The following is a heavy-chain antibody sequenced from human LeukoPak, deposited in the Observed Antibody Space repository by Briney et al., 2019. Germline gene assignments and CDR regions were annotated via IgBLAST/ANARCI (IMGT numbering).Heavy chain of an antibody. Sequence: SQTLSLTCTVSGGSISSGGYYWSWIRQHPGKGLEWIGYIYYSGSTYYNPSLKSRVTISVDTSKNQFSPKLSSVTAADTAVYYCARARDDSSGYYYVTVDYWGQEPWSPSPQ. CDR3: ARARDDSSGYYYVTVDY. J-gene: IGHJ4*01. CDR2: IYYSGST. CDR1: GGSISSGGYY. V-gene: IGHV4-31*03. D-gene: IGHD3-22*01.